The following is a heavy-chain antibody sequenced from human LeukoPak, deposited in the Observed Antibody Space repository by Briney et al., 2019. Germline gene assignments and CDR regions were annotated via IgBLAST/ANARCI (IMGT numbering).Heavy chain of an antibody. V-gene: IGHV4-39*01. J-gene: IGHJ6*03. CDR2: IYYSGTT. CDR1: GGSISSDSYY. Sequence: SETLSLTCIVSGGSISSDSYYWGWIRQPPGKGMEWLGNIYYSGTTYNSPSLKSRVTISVHTSKNQFSLKLSSVTAADTAVYYCVRQSLTGFYYMDVWGKGTTVTVSS. CDR3: VRQSLTGFYYMDV.